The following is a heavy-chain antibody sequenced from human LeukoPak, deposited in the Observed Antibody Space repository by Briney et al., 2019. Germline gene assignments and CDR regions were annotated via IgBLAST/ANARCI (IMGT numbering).Heavy chain of an antibody. V-gene: IGHV4-30-4*01. CDR3: ARDSSRAVVVPAATEGIYYYGMDV. D-gene: IGHD2-2*01. J-gene: IGHJ6*02. CDR1: GGSISSGDYY. Sequence: SETLSLTCTVSGGSISSGDYYWGWIRQPPGKGLEWIGYIYYSGSTYYNPSLKSRVTISVDTSKNQCSLKLSSVTAADTAVYYCARDSSRAVVVPAATEGIYYYGMDVWGQGTTVTVSS. CDR2: IYYSGST.